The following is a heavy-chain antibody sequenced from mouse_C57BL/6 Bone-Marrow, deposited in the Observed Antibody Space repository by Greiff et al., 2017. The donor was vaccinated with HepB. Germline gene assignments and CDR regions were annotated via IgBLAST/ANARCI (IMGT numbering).Heavy chain of an antibody. CDR2: IDPANGNT. J-gene: IGHJ3*01. V-gene: IGHV14-3*01. Sequence: DVKLVESVAELVRPGASVKLSCTASGFNIKNTYMHWVKQRPEQGLEWIGRIDPANGNTKYAPKFQGKATITADTSSNTAYLQLSSLTSEDTAIYYCARCDSLTSWFAYWGQGTLVTVSA. D-gene: IGHD4-1*01. CDR1: GFNIKNTY. CDR3: ARCDSLTSWFAY.